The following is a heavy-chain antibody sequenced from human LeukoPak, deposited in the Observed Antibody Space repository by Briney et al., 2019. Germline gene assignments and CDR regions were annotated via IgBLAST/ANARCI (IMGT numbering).Heavy chain of an antibody. V-gene: IGHV1-69*05. J-gene: IGHJ5*02. CDR3: ARGRLVGGFDP. Sequence: GSSVKVSCKASGGTFSSYAISWVRQAPGQGLEWMGGIIPIFGTANYAQKFQGRVTMTRDTSISTAYMELSRLRSDDTAVYYCARGRLVGGFDPWGQGTLVTVSS. D-gene: IGHD6-6*01. CDR1: GGTFSSYA. CDR2: IIPIFGTA.